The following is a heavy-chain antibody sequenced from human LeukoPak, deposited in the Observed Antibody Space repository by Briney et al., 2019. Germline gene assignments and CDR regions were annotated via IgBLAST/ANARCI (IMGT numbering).Heavy chain of an antibody. J-gene: IGHJ6*02. Sequence: GGSLRLSCTASGFTFGDYAMSWFRQAPGKGLEWVGFIRSKAYGGTTEYAASVKGRFTISRDDSKSIAYLQMNSLKTEDTAVYYCTRAGGTVTGYYYGMDVWGQGTTVTVSS. CDR2: IRSKAYGGTT. CDR1: GFTFGDYA. CDR3: TRAGGTVTGYYYGMDV. V-gene: IGHV3-49*03. D-gene: IGHD4-17*01.